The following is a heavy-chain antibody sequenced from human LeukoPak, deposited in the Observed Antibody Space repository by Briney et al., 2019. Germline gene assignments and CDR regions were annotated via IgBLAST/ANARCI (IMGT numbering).Heavy chain of an antibody. Sequence: RGSLRLSCAASGFIFSSYWMSWVRQAPGKGLEGVVNIKPEGSNILYVDSVKDRFTISRDNAKNSLYLQMNNLRAEDTAVYFCVSGFLQWLYWGQGTVVTVSS. CDR2: IKPEGSNI. CDR3: VSGFLQWLY. D-gene: IGHD3-3*01. J-gene: IGHJ4*02. CDR1: GFIFSSYW. V-gene: IGHV3-7*01.